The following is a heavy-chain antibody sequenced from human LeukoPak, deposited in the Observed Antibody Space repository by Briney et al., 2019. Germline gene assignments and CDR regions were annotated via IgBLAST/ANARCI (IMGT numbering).Heavy chain of an antibody. J-gene: IGHJ4*02. V-gene: IGHV3-74*01. Sequence: GGSLRLSCAASGFTFSSYWMHWVRQAPGKGLVWVSRINSDGSSTSYAGSVKGRFTISRDNAKNTLYLQMNSLRAEDTAVYYCARAEKIAVAGMGYYFDYWDQGTLVTVSS. CDR2: INSDGSST. CDR3: ARAEKIAVAGMGYYFDY. CDR1: GFTFSSYW. D-gene: IGHD6-19*01.